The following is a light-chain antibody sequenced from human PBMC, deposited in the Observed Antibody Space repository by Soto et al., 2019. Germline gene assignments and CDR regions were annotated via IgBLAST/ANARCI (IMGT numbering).Light chain of an antibody. J-gene: IGKJ5*01. CDR2: WAS. V-gene: IGKV4-1*01. CDR3: QQPISFPIT. CDR1: QSVLYSSNNKNY. Sequence: IVMTQSPDSLAVSLGERATINCKSSQSVLYSSNNKNYLAWYQQKPGQPPKLLIYWASTRESGVPDRFSGSGSGTDFTLTIRSLQPEDFATYYCQQPISFPITFGQGTRLEIK.